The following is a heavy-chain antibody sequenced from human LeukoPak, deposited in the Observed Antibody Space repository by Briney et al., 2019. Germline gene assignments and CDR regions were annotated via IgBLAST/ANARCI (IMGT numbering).Heavy chain of an antibody. V-gene: IGHV4-34*01. CDR2: INHSGST. CDR1: GGSFSGYY. CDR3: ARRPRVGLYYMDV. Sequence: SETLSLTCAVYGGSFSGYYWSWIRQPPGKGLEWIGEINHSGSTNYNPSLKSRVTISVDTSKNQFSLKLSSVTAADTAVYYCARRPRVGLYYMDVWGKGTTVTISS. D-gene: IGHD2-15*01. J-gene: IGHJ6*03.